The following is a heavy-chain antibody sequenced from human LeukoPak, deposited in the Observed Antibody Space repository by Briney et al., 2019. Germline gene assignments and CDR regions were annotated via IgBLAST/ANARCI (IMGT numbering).Heavy chain of an antibody. D-gene: IGHD3-22*01. J-gene: IGHJ5*02. CDR2: IKQDGSEK. Sequence: PGGSLRLSCAASGSTFSSYWMSWVRQAPGKGLEWVANIKQDGSEKYYVDSVKGRFTISRDNAKNSLYLQMNSLRAEDTAVYYCARDRSGWFDPWGQGTLVTVSS. CDR1: GSTFSSYW. V-gene: IGHV3-7*03. CDR3: ARDRSGWFDP.